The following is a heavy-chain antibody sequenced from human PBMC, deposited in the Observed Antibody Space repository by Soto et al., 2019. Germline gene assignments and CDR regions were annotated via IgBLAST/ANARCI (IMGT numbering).Heavy chain of an antibody. J-gene: IGHJ4*02. D-gene: IGHD6-13*01. V-gene: IGHV1-3*01. CDR1: GYTFTSYA. CDR3: AKSTAAGPLFFGY. CDR2: INAGNGNT. Sequence: ASVKVSCKASGYTFTSYAMHWVRQAPGQRLVRMGWINAGNGNTKYSQKFQGRVTITRDTSASTAYMELSSLRSEDTAVYYCAKSTAAGPLFFGYWGQGTLVTVSS.